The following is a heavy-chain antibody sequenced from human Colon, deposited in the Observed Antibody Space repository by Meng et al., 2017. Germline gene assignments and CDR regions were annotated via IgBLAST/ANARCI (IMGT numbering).Heavy chain of an antibody. Sequence: GESLKISCAASGFTFSTYSMNWVRQAPGKGLEWVSYISSSGSYIYYADSLKGRFTISRDNAKNSLYLQMNSLRAEDTAVYHCARNRDGYNYDYHFDYWGQGTLVTSPQ. CDR2: ISSSGSYI. J-gene: IGHJ4*02. D-gene: IGHD5-24*01. V-gene: IGHV3-21*01. CDR3: ARNRDGYNYDYHFDY. CDR1: GFTFSTYS.